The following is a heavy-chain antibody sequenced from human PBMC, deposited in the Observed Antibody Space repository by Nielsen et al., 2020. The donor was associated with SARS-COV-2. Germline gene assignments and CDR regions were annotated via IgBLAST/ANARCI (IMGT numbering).Heavy chain of an antibody. J-gene: IGHJ4*02. D-gene: IGHD4-17*01. Sequence: GGSLRLSCAASGFTFSSYGMHWVRQAPGKGLEWVAVIWYDGSNIYYADSVKGRFTISRDNSKNTLYLQMNSLRAEDTAVYYCTVTGGYWGQGTLVTVSS. CDR1: GFTFSSYG. CDR3: TVTGGY. V-gene: IGHV3-33*01. CDR2: IWYDGSNI.